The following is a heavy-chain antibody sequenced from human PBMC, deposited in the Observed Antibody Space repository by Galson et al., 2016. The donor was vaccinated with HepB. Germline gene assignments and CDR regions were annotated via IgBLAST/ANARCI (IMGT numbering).Heavy chain of an antibody. V-gene: IGHV1-69*05. CDR2: IVPIFGTT. CDR1: GDIFNKYA. Sequence: SVKVSCKASGDIFNKYAIRWVRQAPGQGLEWMGEIVPIFGTTTYAQSFQGRVTMTRDTSTSTFYMELSSLRSEDTAVYYCARDTPSSDTIDGMDVWGQGTTVTVSS. D-gene: IGHD3-3*01. J-gene: IGHJ6*02. CDR3: ARDTPSSDTIDGMDV.